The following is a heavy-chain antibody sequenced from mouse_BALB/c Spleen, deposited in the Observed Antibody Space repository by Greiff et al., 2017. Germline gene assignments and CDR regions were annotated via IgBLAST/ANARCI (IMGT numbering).Heavy chain of an antibody. V-gene: IGHV1-69*02. D-gene: IGHD2-3*01. Sequence: VQLQQPGAELVKPGASVKLSCKASGYTFTSYWMHWVKQRPGQGLEWIGEIDPSDSYTNYNQKFKGKATLTVDKSSSTAYMQLSSLRSEDSAVYYCAGDGYYYWGQGTSVTVSS. J-gene: IGHJ4*01. CDR3: AGDGYYY. CDR1: GYTFTSYW. CDR2: IDPSDSYT.